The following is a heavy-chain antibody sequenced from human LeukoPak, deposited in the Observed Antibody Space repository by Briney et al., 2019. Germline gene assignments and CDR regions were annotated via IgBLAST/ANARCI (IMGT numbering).Heavy chain of an antibody. J-gene: IGHJ4*02. CDR3: ARGPAPRASGYCSSTSCYTTARYIDY. CDR2: INHSGST. D-gene: IGHD2-2*01. Sequence: SETLSLTCTVSGGSIRSDTNFWGWNSSNYWGWIRQPPGKGLEWIGEINHSGSTNYNPSLKSRVTISVDTSKNQFSLKLSSVTAADTAVYYCARGPAPRASGYCSSTSCYTTARYIDYWGQGTLVTVSS. CDR1: GGSIRSDTNFWGWNSSNY. V-gene: IGHV4-39*07.